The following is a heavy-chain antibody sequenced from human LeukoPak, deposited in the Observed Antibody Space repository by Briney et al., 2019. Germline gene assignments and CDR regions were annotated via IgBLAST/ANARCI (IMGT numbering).Heavy chain of an antibody. CDR3: ARGEYVAVAGTLIFDY. Sequence: PSETLSPTCTVSGGSISSGSYYWSWIRQPAGKGLEWIGRIYTSGSTNYNPSLKSRVTISVDTSKNQFSLKLSSVTAADTAVYYCARGEYVAVAGTLIFDYWGQGTLVTVSS. CDR1: GGSISSGSYY. V-gene: IGHV4-61*02. D-gene: IGHD6-19*01. CDR2: IYTSGST. J-gene: IGHJ4*02.